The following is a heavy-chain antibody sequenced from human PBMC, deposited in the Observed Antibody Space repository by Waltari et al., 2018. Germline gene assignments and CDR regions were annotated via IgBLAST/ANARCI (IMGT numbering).Heavy chain of an antibody. CDR1: GYSISSGYY. CDR3: ARVAYYYDSSGYSYYFDY. D-gene: IGHD3-22*01. V-gene: IGHV4-38-2*01. J-gene: IGHJ4*02. CDR2: IYHSGST. Sequence: QVQLQESGPGLVKSSETLSLTCAVSGYSISSGYYWGRTRQPPGKGLEWIGSIYHSGSTYYNPSLKSRVTISVDTSKNQFSLKLSSVTAADTAVYYCARVAYYYDSSGYSYYFDYWGQGTLVTVSS.